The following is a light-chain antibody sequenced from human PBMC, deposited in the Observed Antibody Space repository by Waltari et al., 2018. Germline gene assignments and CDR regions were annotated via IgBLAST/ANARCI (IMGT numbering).Light chain of an antibody. V-gene: IGLV1-47*01. J-gene: IGLJ3*02. Sequence: QSVLTPPPPASETPGQRVTMSCSGRSSNGGSTFLFWYQQLPGAAPKLLIFKNNQRPSGVPDRFSGSKSGTSASLDISGLRSEDEADYYCAAWDDNLGGVFGGGTKLTVL. CDR2: KNN. CDR3: AAWDDNLGGV. CDR1: SSNGGSTF.